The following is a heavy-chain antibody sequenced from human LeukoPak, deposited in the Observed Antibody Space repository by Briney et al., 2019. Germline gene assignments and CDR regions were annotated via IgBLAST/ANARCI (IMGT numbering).Heavy chain of an antibody. Sequence: GGSLRLSCAASGFTFDDYTTHWVRQAPGKGLEWVSLISWDGGSTYYADSVKGRFTISRDNSKNSLYLQMNSLRTEDTALYYCAREGDIVLMVYAAFFDYWGQGTLVTVSS. J-gene: IGHJ4*02. CDR2: ISWDGGST. CDR1: GFTFDDYT. V-gene: IGHV3-43*01. CDR3: AREGDIVLMVYAAFFDY. D-gene: IGHD2-8*01.